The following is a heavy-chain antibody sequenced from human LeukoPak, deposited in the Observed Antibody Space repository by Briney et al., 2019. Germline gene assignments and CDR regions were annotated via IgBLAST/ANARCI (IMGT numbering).Heavy chain of an antibody. V-gene: IGHV1-18*01. CDR2: SSGTGYNT. CDR3: ARDLKMDSGSYYVDYYYYGMDV. CDR1: GYTFNAYG. Sequence: GASVKVSCKTSGYTFNAYGITWVRQAPGQGLEWMAWSSGTGYNTEYAQKFQGRVTMTTDTSTSTAYMELRSLRSDDTAVYYCARDLKMDSGSYYVDYYYYGMDVWGQGTTVTVSS. D-gene: IGHD1-26*01. J-gene: IGHJ6*02.